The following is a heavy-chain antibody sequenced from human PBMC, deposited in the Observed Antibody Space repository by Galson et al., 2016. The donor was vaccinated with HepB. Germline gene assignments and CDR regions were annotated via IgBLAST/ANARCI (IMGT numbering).Heavy chain of an antibody. J-gene: IGHJ4*02. V-gene: IGHV3-30*04. CDR3: ARDLDAGYTTEPLDS. Sequence: SLRLSCAASGFTFTTYVMHWVRQAPGKGLEWVAIVLYDGSNKYYADSVKGRFTISRDNSKNTLYLQMTSLRPEDTAMYYCARDLDAGYTTEPLDSWGQGTLVTVSS. CDR2: VLYDGSNK. CDR1: GFTFTTYV. D-gene: IGHD5-18*01.